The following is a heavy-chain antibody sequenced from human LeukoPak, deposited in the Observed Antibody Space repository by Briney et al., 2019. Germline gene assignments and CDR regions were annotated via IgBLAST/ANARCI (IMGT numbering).Heavy chain of an antibody. CDR3: VRLYGY. CDR2: INPDGNGT. Sequence: TGGSLRLSCAASGFTLSNYWVDWVRQGPEKGLVWVSRINPDGNGTTYADSVKGRFTISRDNAKNTVYLQMNSLRAEDTAVYYCVRLYGYWGQGALVTVSS. D-gene: IGHD3-10*01. J-gene: IGHJ4*02. CDR1: GFTLSNYW. V-gene: IGHV3-74*01.